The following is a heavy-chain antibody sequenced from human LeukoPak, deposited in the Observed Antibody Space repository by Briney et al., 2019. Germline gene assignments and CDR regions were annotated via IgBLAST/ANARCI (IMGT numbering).Heavy chain of an antibody. V-gene: IGHV3-21*01. D-gene: IGHD4-17*01. CDR3: AHGDYDRGDAFDI. J-gene: IGHJ3*02. CDR1: GFTFSSYS. CDR2: ISSSSSYI. Sequence: GGSLRLSSAASGFTFSSYSMNWVRQAPGKGLEWVSSISSSSSYIYYADSVKGRFTIPRDNAKNSLYLQMNSLRAEDTAVYYCAHGDYDRGDAFDIWGQGTMVAVSS.